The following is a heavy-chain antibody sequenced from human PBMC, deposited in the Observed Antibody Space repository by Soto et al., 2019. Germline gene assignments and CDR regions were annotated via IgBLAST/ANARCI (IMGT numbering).Heavy chain of an antibody. J-gene: IGHJ4*02. Sequence: SETLSLTCTVSGGSISSYYWNWIRQPPGEGLEWIGYVYSSGYTSYNPSLKSRVTTSMDTSKNQFSLRLTSVTAADTAAYYCARMGPSYCSGGTCYSEGVWIDYWGQGTLVTVSS. V-gene: IGHV4-59*01. CDR3: ARMGPSYCSGGTCYSEGVWIDY. CDR2: VYSSGYT. D-gene: IGHD2-15*01. CDR1: GGSISSYY.